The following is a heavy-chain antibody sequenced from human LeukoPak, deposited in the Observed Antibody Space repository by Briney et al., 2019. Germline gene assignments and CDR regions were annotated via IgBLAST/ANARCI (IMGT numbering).Heavy chain of an antibody. CDR2: IYYSGST. CDR3: ARFRKSSGTFDY. CDR1: GGSISSYY. J-gene: IGHJ4*02. V-gene: IGHV4-59*01. D-gene: IGHD3-22*01. Sequence: PSETLSLTCTVSGGSISSYYWSWIRQPPGKGLEWIGYIYYSGSTNYNPSLKSRVTISVDTSKNQFSLKLSSVTAADTAVYYCARFRKSSGTFDYWGQGTLATVSS.